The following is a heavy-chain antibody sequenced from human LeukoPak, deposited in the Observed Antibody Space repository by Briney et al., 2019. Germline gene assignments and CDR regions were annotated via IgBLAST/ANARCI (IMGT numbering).Heavy chain of an antibody. Sequence: GGSLRLSCAASGFTVSSNYMSWVRQGPGKGLEWVSVIYSGGSTYYADSVKGRFTISRDNSKNTLFLQMNSLRAEDTAVYYCAKFALRYCSGGSCHPFDYWGQGTLVTVSS. CDR2: IYSGGST. CDR3: AKFALRYCSGGSCHPFDY. D-gene: IGHD2-15*01. J-gene: IGHJ4*02. V-gene: IGHV3-53*01. CDR1: GFTVSSNY.